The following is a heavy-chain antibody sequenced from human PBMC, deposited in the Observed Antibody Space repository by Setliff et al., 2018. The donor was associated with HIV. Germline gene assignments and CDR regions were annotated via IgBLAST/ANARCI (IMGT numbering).Heavy chain of an antibody. V-gene: IGHV1-18*01. CDR3: ARGALLAVFDFDH. Sequence: ASVKVSCKASGYTFTNFAISWVRQAPGQGLEWMGWINGYNGNTNYAQNFQGRVTMTTDTTSSTAYMELRSLRSDDTAMYYCARGALLAVFDFDHWGHGTLVTVSS. D-gene: IGHD3-10*01. J-gene: IGHJ4*01. CDR2: INGYNGNT. CDR1: GYTFTNFA.